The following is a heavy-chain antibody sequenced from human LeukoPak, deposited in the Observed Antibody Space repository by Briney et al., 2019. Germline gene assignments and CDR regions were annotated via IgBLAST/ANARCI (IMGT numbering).Heavy chain of an antibody. CDR1: GFSFSNSW. J-gene: IGHJ4*02. CDR3: ARVEATADY. CDR2: INQDGSTK. V-gene: IGHV3-7*01. D-gene: IGHD1-26*01. Sequence: GGSLRLSCAATGFSFSNSWMTWVRQAPGKGPEWLANINQDGSTKNYVDAVEGRFTISRDNAKNSLYLQMNSLRAEDTAVYYCARVEATADYWGQGTLVTVSS.